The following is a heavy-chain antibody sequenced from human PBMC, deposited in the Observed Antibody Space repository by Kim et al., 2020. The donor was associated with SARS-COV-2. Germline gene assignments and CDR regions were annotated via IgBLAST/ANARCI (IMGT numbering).Heavy chain of an antibody. CDR2: IYYTGST. D-gene: IGHD3-10*01. V-gene: IGHV4-39*01. CDR3: ARHYYGSGSYLGDFDY. Sequence: SETLSLTCTVSGGSISSSNYYWGWIRQPPGKGLEWTGSIYYTGSTYYNPSLKSRVTISVDTSKNQFSLKLNSVTAADTAVYYCARHYYGSGSYLGDFDYWGQGTQVTVSS. CDR1: GGSISSSNYY. J-gene: IGHJ4*02.